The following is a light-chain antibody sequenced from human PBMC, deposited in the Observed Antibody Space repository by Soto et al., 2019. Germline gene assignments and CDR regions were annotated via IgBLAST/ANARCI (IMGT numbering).Light chain of an antibody. CDR3: VSYIESSLTHWV. CDR2: EVD. V-gene: IGLV2-14*01. CDR1: YTDVGGYNR. Sequence: QSVLTQPASVSGSPGQSITSSCTGTYTDVGGYNRVSWYQHHAGKGPKMLIFEVDNRPSGISDRFSGSKSGDTASLTISDLQAEDEADYYCVSYIESSLTHWVFGGGTKVTVL. J-gene: IGLJ3*02.